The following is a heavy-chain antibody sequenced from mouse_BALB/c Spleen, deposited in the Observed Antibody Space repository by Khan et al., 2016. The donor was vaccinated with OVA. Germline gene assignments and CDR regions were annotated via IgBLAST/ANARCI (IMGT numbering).Heavy chain of an antibody. V-gene: IGHV2-3*01. D-gene: IGHD1-1*01. J-gene: IGHJ2*01. Sequence: QVQLKESGPGLVAPSPSLTITCTVSGFSLTTYGVSWVRQPPGKGLEWLGVIWGDGNTTYHSALISRLSFSKDNSTSQVFLKLNRLQTDDTARYYCAKFYHGRSFDFDYWGQGSILTVSS. CDR1: GFSLTTYG. CDR2: IWGDGNT. CDR3: AKFYHGRSFDFDY.